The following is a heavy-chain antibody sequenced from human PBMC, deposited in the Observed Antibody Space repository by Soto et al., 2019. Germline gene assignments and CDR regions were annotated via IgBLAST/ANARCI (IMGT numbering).Heavy chain of an antibody. V-gene: IGHV1-46*01. J-gene: IGHJ3*02. Sequence: QVQLVQSGAEVKKPGASVKVSCKASGYTFTSYYMHWVRQAPGQGLEWMGIINPSGGSTSAQKFQSRVTMTRDTATSTVYMELSSLRSEDTAVYYCARRRDGYDDDFDIWGQGTMVTVSS. CDR2: INPSGGST. D-gene: IGHD5-12*01. CDR1: GYTFTSYY. CDR3: ARRRDGYDDDFDI.